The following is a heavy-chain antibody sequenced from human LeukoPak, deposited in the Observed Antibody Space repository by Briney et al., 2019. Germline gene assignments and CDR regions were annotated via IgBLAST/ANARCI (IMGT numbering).Heavy chain of an antibody. D-gene: IGHD3-10*01. CDR1: GFTFSSYS. V-gene: IGHV3-48*02. CDR2: ISSSSSTI. J-gene: IGHJ5*02. CDR3: ARVSWFGYEYDPYNGFDP. Sequence: GGSLRLSCAASGFTFSSYSMNWVRQAPGKGLEWVSYISSSSSTIYYADSVKGRFTISRDNAKNSLYLQMNSLRDEDTAVYYCARVSWFGYEYDPYNGFDPWGQGTLVTVSS.